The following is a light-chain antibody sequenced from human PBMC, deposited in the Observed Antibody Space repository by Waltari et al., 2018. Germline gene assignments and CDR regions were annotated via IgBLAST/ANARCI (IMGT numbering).Light chain of an antibody. J-gene: IGLJ2*01. CDR3: SSQSSENVVI. CDR2: DVS. Sequence: QSALTQPASVSGSPGQSITISCTGTSSDVGGYNSVSWYQDHPGQAPKVIIYDVSDRPSGVSDRFSGSKSGNTASLTISGLQAEDEADYYCSSQSSENVVIFGGGTKVTVL. CDR1: SSDVGGYNS. V-gene: IGLV2-14*03.